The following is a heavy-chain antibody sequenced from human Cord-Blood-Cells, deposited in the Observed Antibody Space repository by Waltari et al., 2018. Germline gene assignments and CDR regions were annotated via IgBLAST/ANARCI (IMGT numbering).Heavy chain of an antibody. CDR1: GGTFSSYA. D-gene: IGHD6-19*01. V-gene: IGHV1-69*06. CDR3: ARGTNLSWLSDWYFDL. J-gene: IGHJ2*01. Sequence: QVQLVQSGAAVKKPGSSVKVPCKASGGTFSSYASFGTANYAQKFQGRVTITADKSTSTAYMELSSRRSEDTAVYYCARGTNLSWLSDWYFDLWGRGTLVTVSS. CDR2: SFGTA.